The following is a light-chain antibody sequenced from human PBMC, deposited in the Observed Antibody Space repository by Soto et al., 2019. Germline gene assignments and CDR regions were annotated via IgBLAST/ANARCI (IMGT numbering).Light chain of an antibody. V-gene: IGLV2-14*01. J-gene: IGLJ2*01. CDR1: SSDVGGYNY. CDR3: RSYTSSSTLGVV. CDR2: EVS. Sequence: QSARTQPASVSGSPGQSITISCTGTSSDVGGYNYVSWYQQHPGKAPKLMIYEVSNRPSGVSNRFSGSKSGNTASLTISGLQPEDEADYYCRSYTSSSTLGVVFGGGTKLTVL.